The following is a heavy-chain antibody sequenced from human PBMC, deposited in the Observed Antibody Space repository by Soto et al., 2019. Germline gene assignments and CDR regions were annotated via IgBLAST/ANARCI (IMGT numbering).Heavy chain of an antibody. J-gene: IGHJ4*02. CDR3: ARAGYCSGGSCSTILDY. D-gene: IGHD2-15*01. V-gene: IGHV3-7*05. Sequence: EVQLVESGGGLVQPGGSLRLSCAASGFTFSNYWMSWVRQAPGKGLEWVANIKEAGSDKYYVDSVKGRFTVSRDNAKNSLDLQMNSLRAEDTAVYYCARAGYCSGGSCSTILDYWGQGTLVTVSS. CDR1: GFTFSNYW. CDR2: IKEAGSDK.